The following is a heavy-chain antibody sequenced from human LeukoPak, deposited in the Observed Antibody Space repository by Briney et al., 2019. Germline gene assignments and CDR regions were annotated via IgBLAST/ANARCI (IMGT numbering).Heavy chain of an antibody. Sequence: ASVKVSCKASGGTFSSYAISWVRQAPGQGLEWMGGIIPIFGTANYAQKFQGRVTIAADESTSTAYMELSSLRSEDTAVYYCAYDFWSGYHAPTRFDYWGQGTLVTVSS. V-gene: IGHV1-69*13. CDR2: IIPIFGTA. D-gene: IGHD3-3*01. CDR1: GGTFSSYA. J-gene: IGHJ4*02. CDR3: AYDFWSGYHAPTRFDY.